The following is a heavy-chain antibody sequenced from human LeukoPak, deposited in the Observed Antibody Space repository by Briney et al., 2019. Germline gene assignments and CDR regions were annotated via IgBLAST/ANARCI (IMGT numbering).Heavy chain of an antibody. CDR2: IYSGGST. Sequence: PGGSLRLSCAASGFTVSSNYMSWVRQAPGKGLGWVSVIYSGGSTYYADSVKGRFTISRDNSKNTLYLQMNSLRAEDTAVYYCARGGSYLVSDAFDIWGQGTMVTVSS. J-gene: IGHJ3*02. V-gene: IGHV3-53*01. CDR1: GFTVSSNY. D-gene: IGHD1-26*01. CDR3: ARGGSYLVSDAFDI.